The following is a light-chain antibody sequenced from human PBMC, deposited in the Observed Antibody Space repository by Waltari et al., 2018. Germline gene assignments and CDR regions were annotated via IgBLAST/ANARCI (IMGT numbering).Light chain of an antibody. Sequence: IQLTQSPSSLPASVGDSVTITCRASQGISDFLAWYQQKPGKAPKLLIYAASTLQSGVPSRFSGSGSGTDFTLTISSLQPEDFATYYCQLLNSAQWTFGQGTKVEVK. CDR3: QLLNSAQWT. J-gene: IGKJ1*01. CDR1: QGISDF. CDR2: AAS. V-gene: IGKV1-9*01.